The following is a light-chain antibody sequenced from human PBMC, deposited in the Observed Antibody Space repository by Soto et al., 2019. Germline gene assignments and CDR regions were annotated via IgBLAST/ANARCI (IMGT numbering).Light chain of an antibody. J-gene: IGKJ4*01. Sequence: DIQMTQSPSSLSASVGDRVTITCRASQDISNSLAWYPQKPGKVPKVLIYAAAIVQSGLPARFSGSGSGTDFPLTISSLQPEDVATYYCQKYNSAPLTFGGVTKVEI. CDR2: AAA. CDR1: QDISNS. CDR3: QKYNSAPLT. V-gene: IGKV1-27*01.